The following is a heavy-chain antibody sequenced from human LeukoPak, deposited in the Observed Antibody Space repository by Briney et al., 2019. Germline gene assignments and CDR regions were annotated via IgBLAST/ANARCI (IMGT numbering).Heavy chain of an antibody. CDR1: GGSISSYF. Sequence: SETLSLTCTVSGGSISSYFWSWIRQPPGKGLEWIGYIYYSGSTNYNPSLKSRVTISVDTSKNQFSLKLSSVTAADTAVYYCARDRGEYYFDYWGQGTLVTVSS. J-gene: IGHJ4*02. CDR2: IYYSGST. V-gene: IGHV4-59*12. CDR3: ARDRGEYYFDY. D-gene: IGHD3-16*01.